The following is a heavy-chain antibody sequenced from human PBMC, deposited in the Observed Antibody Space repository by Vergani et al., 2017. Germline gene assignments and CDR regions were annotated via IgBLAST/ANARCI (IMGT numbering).Heavy chain of an antibody. CDR1: GGTFSSYA. CDR3: ATDLRKQQLNYYYGMDV. Sequence: QVQLVQSGAEVKKPGSSVKVSCKASGGTFSSYAISWVRQAPGQGLEWMGGIIPIFGTANYAQKFQGRVTMTEDTSTDTAYMELSSLRSEDTAVYYCATDLRKQQLNYYYGMDVWGQGTTVTVSS. V-gene: IGHV1-69*06. D-gene: IGHD6-13*01. CDR2: IIPIFGTA. J-gene: IGHJ6*02.